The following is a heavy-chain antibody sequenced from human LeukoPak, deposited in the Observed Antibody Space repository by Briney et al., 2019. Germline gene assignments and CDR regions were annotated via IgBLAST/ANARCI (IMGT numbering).Heavy chain of an antibody. CDR1: GYTFTGYY. D-gene: IGHD6-13*01. CDR2: INPNSGGT. V-gene: IGHV1-2*02. CDR3: AREGRTIAATYNWFDP. Sequence: GASVKVSCKASGYTFTGYYMHWVRQAPGQGLEWMGWINPNSGGTNYAQKFQGRVTMTRDTSISTAYMELSSLRSDDTAVYYCAREGRTIAATYNWFDPWGQGTLVTVSS. J-gene: IGHJ5*02.